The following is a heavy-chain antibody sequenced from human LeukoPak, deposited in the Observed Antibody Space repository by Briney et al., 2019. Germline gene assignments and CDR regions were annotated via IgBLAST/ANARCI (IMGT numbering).Heavy chain of an antibody. CDR3: AKGYPRYCGGDCYFDY. V-gene: IGHV3-23*01. CDR2: ISGSGGST. Sequence: GGSLRLSCAASGFTFSSYAMSWVRQAPGKGLEWVSAISGSGGSTYYADSVKGRFTISRDNSKSTLYLQMNSLRAEDTAVYYCAKGYPRYCGGDCYFDYWGQGTLVTVSS. D-gene: IGHD2-21*02. CDR1: GFTFSSYA. J-gene: IGHJ4*02.